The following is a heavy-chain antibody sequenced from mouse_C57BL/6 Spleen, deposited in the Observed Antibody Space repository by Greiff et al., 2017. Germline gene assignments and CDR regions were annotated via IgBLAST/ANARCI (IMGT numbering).Heavy chain of an antibody. J-gene: IGHJ2*01. CDR1: GYTFTSYW. CDR3: ARRGVGDY. CDR2: IDPSDSYT. V-gene: IGHV1-69*01. Sequence: QVQLQQPGAELVMPGASVKLSCKASGYTFTSYWMHWVKQRPGQGLEWIGVIDPSDSYTNYNQKFKGKSTLTVDKSSSTAYMQLSSLTSEDSAVYYCARRGVGDYWGQGTTLTVSS.